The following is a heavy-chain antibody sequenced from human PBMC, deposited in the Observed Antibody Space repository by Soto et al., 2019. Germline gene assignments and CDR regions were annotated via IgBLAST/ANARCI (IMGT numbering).Heavy chain of an antibody. Sequence: QVQLVQSGAEVKKPGASVKVSCKASGYTFTDYGISWVRQAPGQGLEWMGWISTYNGNTIYAQKIQGRVTMTTETSTSTAYEELRSLRSDDTAVYYCAREEGISDWHAFDYWGQGTLVTVSS. D-gene: IGHD6-19*01. J-gene: IGHJ4*02. CDR1: GYTFTDYG. CDR2: ISTYNGNT. CDR3: AREEGISDWHAFDY. V-gene: IGHV1-18*04.